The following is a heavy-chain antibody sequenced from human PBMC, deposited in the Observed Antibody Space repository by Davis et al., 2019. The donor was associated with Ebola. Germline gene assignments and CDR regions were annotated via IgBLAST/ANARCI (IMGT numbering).Heavy chain of an antibody. CDR1: GFTFSNHG. Sequence: PGGSLRLSCAGSGFTFSNHGMNWVRQAPGKGLEWVALIWYDGSQTFYADSVKRRFTISRYNSKNTVFLEMNSLRVEDTAVYYCAKESNNAFGNYAFEYWGQGTLVTVSS. D-gene: IGHD4-11*01. CDR2: IWYDGSQT. J-gene: IGHJ4*02. V-gene: IGHV3-33*06. CDR3: AKESNNAFGNYAFEY.